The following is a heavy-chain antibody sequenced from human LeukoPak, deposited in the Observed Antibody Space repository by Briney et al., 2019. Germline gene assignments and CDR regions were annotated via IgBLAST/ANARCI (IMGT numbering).Heavy chain of an antibody. CDR3: ARGDILTGLGIDY. CDR1: GFTFNTYG. J-gene: IGHJ4*02. V-gene: IGHV3-21*01. CDR2: ISSSSSYI. D-gene: IGHD3-9*01. Sequence: GGSLRLSCAGFGFTFNTYGMHWVRQAPGKGLEWVSSISSSSSYIYYADSVKGRFTISRDNAKNSLYLQMNSLRAEDTAVYYCARGDILTGLGIDYWGQGTLVTVSS.